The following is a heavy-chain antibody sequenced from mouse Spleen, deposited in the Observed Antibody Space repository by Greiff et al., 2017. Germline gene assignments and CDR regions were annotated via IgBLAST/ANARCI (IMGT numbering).Heavy chain of an antibody. CDR3: ARHHYYFDY. Sequence: EVKLMESGGGLVKPGGSLKLSCAASGFTFSDYGMAWVRQAPGKGPEWVAFISNLAYSIYYADTVTGRFTISRENAKNTLYLEMSSLRSEDTAMYYCARHHYYFDYWGQGTTLTVSS. CDR1: GFTFSDYG. J-gene: IGHJ2*01. D-gene: IGHD1-2*01. CDR2: ISNLAYSI. V-gene: IGHV5-15*01.